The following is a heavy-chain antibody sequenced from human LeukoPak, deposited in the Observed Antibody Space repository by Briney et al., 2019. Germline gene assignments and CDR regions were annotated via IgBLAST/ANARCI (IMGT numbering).Heavy chain of an antibody. CDR1: GGTFSTYA. V-gene: IGHV1-69*05. J-gene: IGHJ3*02. Sequence: SVKVSCKASGGTFSTYAINWVRQAPGQGLEWMGGIIPIFGTPNYAQKFQGRVTITTDESTNTAYMELSSLRSDDTAMYYCARDLPDFSLRISSGGFDIWGQGTMVTVSS. CDR3: ARDLPDFSLRISSGGFDI. D-gene: IGHD4-23*01. CDR2: IIPIFGTP.